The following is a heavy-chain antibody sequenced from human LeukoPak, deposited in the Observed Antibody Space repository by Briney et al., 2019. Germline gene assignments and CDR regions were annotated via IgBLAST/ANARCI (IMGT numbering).Heavy chain of an antibody. V-gene: IGHV4-39*01. CDR1: GGSISSSSYY. CDR2: MSYSGSS. CDR3: ARQRRNDCGSPSCYIDY. J-gene: IGHJ4*02. D-gene: IGHD2-2*01. Sequence: SETLSLTRTVSGGSISSSSYYWGWIRQPPGKGLEWIGSMSYSGSSYYNPSLKSRVTISGDTSKNQFSLKLSSVTVADTAVYYCARQRRNDCGSPSCYIDYWGQGTLVTVS.